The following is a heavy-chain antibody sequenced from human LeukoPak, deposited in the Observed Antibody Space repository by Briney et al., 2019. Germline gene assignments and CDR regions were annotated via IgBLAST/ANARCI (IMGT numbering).Heavy chain of an antibody. CDR3: AKLGHSDGWYLGAFDI. CDR1: GGSITGHY. Sequence: SQTLSLTCAVSGGSITGHYWNWIRQTARMRLEWIGYTSYSRTTIYNSYFKGRATMSIDTSKNQLYLNLTAVTATDTAVYYCAKLGHSDGWYLGAFDIWGQGTTVIVSS. J-gene: IGHJ3*02. CDR2: TSYSRTT. V-gene: IGHV4-59*08. D-gene: IGHD6-19*01.